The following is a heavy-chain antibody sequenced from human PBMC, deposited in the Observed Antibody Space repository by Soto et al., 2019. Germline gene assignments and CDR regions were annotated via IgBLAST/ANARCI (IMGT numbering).Heavy chain of an antibody. CDR2: IIPIFGTA. CDR3: ARAPDDCSGGSCQYYFDY. V-gene: IGHV1-69*13. Sequence: ASVKVSCKASGGTFSSYAISWVRQAPGQGLEWMGGIIPIFGTANYAQKFQGRVTITADESTSTAYMELSSLRSEDTAVYYCARAPDDCSGGSCQYYFDYWGQGTLVTVSS. J-gene: IGHJ4*02. D-gene: IGHD2-15*01. CDR1: GGTFSSYA.